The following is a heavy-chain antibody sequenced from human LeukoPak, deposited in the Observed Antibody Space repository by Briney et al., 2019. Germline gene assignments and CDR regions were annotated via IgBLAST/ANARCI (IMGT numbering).Heavy chain of an antibody. CDR2: ISGSGGST. V-gene: IGHV3-23*01. CDR3: ANRNYYYYSSGYYSAFDY. CDR1: GFTFSSYA. J-gene: IGHJ4*02. D-gene: IGHD3-22*01. Sequence: GGSLRLSCAASGFTFSSYAMSWVRQAPGKGLEWVSAISGSGGSTYYADSVKGRFTISRDNSKNTLYLQMNSLRAGDTAVYYCANRNYYYYSSGYYSAFDYWGQGTLVTVSS.